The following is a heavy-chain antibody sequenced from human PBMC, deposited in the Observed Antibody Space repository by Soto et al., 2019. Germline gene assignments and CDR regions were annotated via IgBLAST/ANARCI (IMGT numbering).Heavy chain of an antibody. J-gene: IGHJ5*02. V-gene: IGHV3-33*01. CDR3: ARGAGSGYYYWGWFDP. Sequence: ESGGGVVQPGRSLRLSCAASGFTFSSYGMHWVRQAPGKGLEWVAVIWYDGSNKYYADSVKGRFTISRDNSKNTLYLQMNSLRAEDTAVHYCARGAGSGYYYWGWFDPWGQGTLVTVSS. D-gene: IGHD3-22*01. CDR1: GFTFSSYG. CDR2: IWYDGSNK.